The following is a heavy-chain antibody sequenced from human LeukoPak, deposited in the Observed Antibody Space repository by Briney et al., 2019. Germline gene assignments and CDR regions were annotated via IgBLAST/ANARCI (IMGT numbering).Heavy chain of an antibody. CDR2: ISYDGSNK. D-gene: IGHD1-26*01. J-gene: IGHJ4*02. Sequence: GGSLRLSCAASGFTFSSYAMHWVRQAPGKGLEWVAVISYDGSNKYYADSVKGRFTISRDNSKNTLYLQMNSLRAEDTAVYYCARASGSYPNWGQGTLVTVSS. CDR3: ARASGSYPN. CDR1: GFTFSSYA. V-gene: IGHV3-30-3*01.